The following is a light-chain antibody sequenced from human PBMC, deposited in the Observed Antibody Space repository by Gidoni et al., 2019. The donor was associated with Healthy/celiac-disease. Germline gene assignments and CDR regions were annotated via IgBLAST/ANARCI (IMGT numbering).Light chain of an antibody. Sequence: EIVMTQSPATLSVSPGERATLSCRASQSVSSNLAWYQQNPGQAPRLLIYGASTRATGIPARFSGSGSWTEFTLTISSLQSEDFAVYYCQQYNNWPPWTFGQGTKVDIK. CDR2: GAS. CDR3: QQYNNWPPWT. V-gene: IGKV3-15*01. J-gene: IGKJ1*01. CDR1: QSVSSN.